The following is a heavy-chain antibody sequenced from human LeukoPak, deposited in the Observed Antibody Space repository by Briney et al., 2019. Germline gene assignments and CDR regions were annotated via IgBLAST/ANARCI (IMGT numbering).Heavy chain of an antibody. CDR1: GDSISSSISY. J-gene: IGHJ4*02. D-gene: IGHD5-18*01. Sequence: PSETLSLTCTVSGDSISSSISYWGWIRQPPGRGLEWIGNIYYSGSTHYNPSLKSRVIISVDTSKNQFSLKLSSVTAADTAVYYCARNHTHEGYGYCFDYWGQGTLITVSS. CDR3: ARNHTHEGYGYCFDY. V-gene: IGHV4-39*01. CDR2: IYYSGST.